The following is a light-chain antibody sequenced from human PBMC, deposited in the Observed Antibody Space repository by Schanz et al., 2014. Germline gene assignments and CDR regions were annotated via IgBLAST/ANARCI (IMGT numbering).Light chain of an antibody. V-gene: IGLV2-14*03. Sequence: QSALTQPASVSGSPGQSITISCTGTSSDVGAYNYVSWYQQHPGKAPKLMIYDVTNRPSGVSNRFSGSKSGNTASLTISGLQADDEADYYCSSYTRSSTRVFGTGTKLTVL. J-gene: IGLJ1*01. CDR2: DVT. CDR1: SSDVGAYNY. CDR3: SSYTRSSTRV.